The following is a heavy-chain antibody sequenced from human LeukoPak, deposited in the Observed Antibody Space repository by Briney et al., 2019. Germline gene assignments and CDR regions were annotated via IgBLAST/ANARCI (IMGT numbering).Heavy chain of an antibody. V-gene: IGHV3-30*04. CDR3: ASGGSGYDLDY. J-gene: IGHJ4*02. Sequence: GRSLRLSCEASGFTFSSYAMHWVRQAPGKGLEWVAVISYDGSNKYYADSVKGRFTISRDNSKNTLYLQMNSLRAEDTAVYYCASGGSGYDLDYWGQGTLVTVSS. D-gene: IGHD5-12*01. CDR2: ISYDGSNK. CDR1: GFTFSSYA.